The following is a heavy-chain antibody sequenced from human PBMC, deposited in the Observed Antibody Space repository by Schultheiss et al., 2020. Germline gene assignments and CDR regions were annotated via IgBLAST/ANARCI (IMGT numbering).Heavy chain of an antibody. CDR2: INHSGST. D-gene: IGHD2-2*01. J-gene: IGHJ5*02. Sequence: SQPLSLTCAVYGGSFSGYYWSWIRQPPGKGLEWIGEINHSGSTNYNPSLKSRVTISVDTSKNQFSLKLSSVTAADTAVYYCARGLGVVVPAARRSWFDPWGQGTLVTVSS. V-gene: IGHV4-34*01. CDR3: ARGLGVVVPAARRSWFDP. CDR1: GGSFSGYY.